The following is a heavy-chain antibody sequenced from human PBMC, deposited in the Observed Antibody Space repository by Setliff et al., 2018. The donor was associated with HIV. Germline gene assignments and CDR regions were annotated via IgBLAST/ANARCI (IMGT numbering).Heavy chain of an antibody. CDR1: GFTFSTYC. D-gene: IGHD1-26*01. J-gene: IGHJ4*02. V-gene: IGHV3-48*04. CDR2: ISSSGSTI. Sequence: PGGSLRLSCAASGFTFSTYCMNWVRQAPGKGLEWLSYISSSGSTIYYADSVKGRFTVSRDNAKNSLYLQMNSLRAEDTAVYYCAKDRSGSYSFARDWGQGTLVTVSS. CDR3: AKDRSGSYSFARD.